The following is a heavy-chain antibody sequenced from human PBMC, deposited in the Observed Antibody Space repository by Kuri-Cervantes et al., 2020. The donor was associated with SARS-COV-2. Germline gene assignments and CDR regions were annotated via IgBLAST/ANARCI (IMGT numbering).Heavy chain of an antibody. D-gene: IGHD6-19*01. CDR3: ARDVLKQWLGRSRYYYYGMDV. Sequence: ESLKISCAVSGYSISSGYYWGWIRQPPGKGLAWIGSIYHSGSTYYNPSLKSRVTISVDRSKNQFSLKLSSVTAADTAVYYCARDVLKQWLGRSRYYYYGMDVWGQGTTVTVSS. CDR1: GYSISSGYY. J-gene: IGHJ6*02. CDR2: IYHSGST. V-gene: IGHV4-38-2*02.